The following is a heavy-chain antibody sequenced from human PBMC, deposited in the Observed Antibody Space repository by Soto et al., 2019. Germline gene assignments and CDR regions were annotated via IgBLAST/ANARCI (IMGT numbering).Heavy chain of an antibody. CDR3: STHEEGTPWTAGLDS. V-gene: IGHV3-23*01. J-gene: IGHJ5*01. D-gene: IGHD1-7*01. CDR2: IRSGGGST. CDR1: GFRFRTWA. Sequence: PGGCLRLSCAASGFRFRTWAMTWVRQAPGKGLEWVASIRSGGGSTYYADSVKGRFAVSRDNSNVTLYLKMDSLRVEDTAIYYCSTHEEGTPWTAGLDSLGQGTLVTVSS.